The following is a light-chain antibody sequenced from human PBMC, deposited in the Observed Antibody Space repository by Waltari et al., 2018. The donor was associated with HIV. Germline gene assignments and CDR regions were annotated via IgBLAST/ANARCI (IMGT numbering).Light chain of an antibody. CDR2: RNK. CDR1: SSNIGSGS. V-gene: IGLV1-47*01. J-gene: IGLJ1*01. Sequence: QSVLTQPPSASGTPGQRVTISCSGSSSNIGSGSVCWYQQLPGLAPKPPIHRNKQRPSGVPDRCSGSKAGTSASLTISGLRSEDEADYYCAVWDGSLSDYVFGSGTQVTVL. CDR3: AVWDGSLSDYV.